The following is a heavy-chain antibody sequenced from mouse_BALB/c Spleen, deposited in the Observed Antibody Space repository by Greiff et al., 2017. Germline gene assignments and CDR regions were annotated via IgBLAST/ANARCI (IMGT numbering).Heavy chain of an antibody. Sequence: EVMLVESGGGLVKLGGSLKLSCAASGFTFSSYYMSWVRQTPEKRLELVAAINSNGGSTYYPDTVKGRFTISRDNAKNTLYLQMSSLKSEDTALYYCARHNFDYWGQGTTLTVSS. CDR1: GFTFSSYY. CDR3: ARHNFDY. CDR2: INSNGGST. V-gene: IGHV5-6-2*01. J-gene: IGHJ2*01.